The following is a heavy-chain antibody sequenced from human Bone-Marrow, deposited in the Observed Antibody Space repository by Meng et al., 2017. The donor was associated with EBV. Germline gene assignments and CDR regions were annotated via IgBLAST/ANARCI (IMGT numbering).Heavy chain of an antibody. CDR1: GDSISSFYY. Sequence: PVREPGPGKVKPSETLSLTCTVSGDSISSFYYWGWIRQPPGRGLEWIGSVHYTGSTYYSPSLKSRVTVSVDTSKNQFSLRLTSVTAADTAVYYCARPFPSWQSPRLDPFGAWGQGTLVTVSS. D-gene: IGHD6-19*01. CDR3: ARPFPSWQSPRLDPFGA. J-gene: IGHJ5*02. CDR2: VHYTGST. V-gene: IGHV4-39*01.